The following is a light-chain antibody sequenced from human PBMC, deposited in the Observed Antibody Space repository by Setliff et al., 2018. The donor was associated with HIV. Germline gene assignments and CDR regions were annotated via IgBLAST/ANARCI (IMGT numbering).Light chain of an antibody. CDR3: QQYTDWPPWT. V-gene: IGKV3-15*01. CDR1: RSVTSN. J-gene: IGKJ1*01. CDR2: GAS. Sequence: EIVMTQSPDTLSVSPGERVTLSCRASRSVTSNLAWYQQKLGQAPRLLIYGASTRATGIPARFSGGGSGTEFTLTISSLQSEDFAVYYCQQYTDWPPWTFGQGTKVDIK.